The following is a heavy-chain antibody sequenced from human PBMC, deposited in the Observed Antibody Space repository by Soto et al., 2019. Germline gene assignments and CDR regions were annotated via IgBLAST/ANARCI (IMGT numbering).Heavy chain of an antibody. CDR2: IYWDDDK. J-gene: IGHJ4*02. V-gene: IGHV2-5*02. CDR3: ATNDLAAPFEY. Sequence: QITLKESGPTLVKPTQTLTLTCTFSGFSLSTSGVGVGWIRQPPGKALKWLALIYWDDDKHYSPSLKITLTITKDTAKSKVVLTMITVDPVDTARYYCATNDLAAPFEYWGKGTMVTVSS. CDR1: GFSLSTSGVG. D-gene: IGHD6-13*01.